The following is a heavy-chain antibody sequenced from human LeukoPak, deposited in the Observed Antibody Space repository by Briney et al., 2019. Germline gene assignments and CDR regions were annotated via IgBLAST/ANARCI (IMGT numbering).Heavy chain of an antibody. V-gene: IGHV3-48*04. CDR3: ARSRLADYNDY. D-gene: IGHD3-10*01. J-gene: IGHJ4*02. CDR2: ISSSSSTI. CDR1: GFTFSSYS. Sequence: GGSLRLSCAASGFTFSSYSMNWVRQAPGKGLEWVSYISSSSSTIYYADSVKGRFTISRDNAKNSLYLQMNSLRAEDTAVYYCARSRLADYNDYWGQGTLVTVSS.